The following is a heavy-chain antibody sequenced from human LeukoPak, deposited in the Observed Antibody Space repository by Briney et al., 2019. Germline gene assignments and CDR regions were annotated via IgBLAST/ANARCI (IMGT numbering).Heavy chain of an antibody. CDR2: VYYSGST. D-gene: IGHD3-3*01. J-gene: IGHJ5*02. CDR3: ARRLVFWSSYSANWFDP. CDR1: GGSISSSSYY. V-gene: IGHV4-39*01. Sequence: PSQTLSLTCTVSGGSISSSSYYWGWIRQPPGKGLEWIGNVYYSGSTYYNPSLNSRVTISVDTSKNQFSLKLSSVTAADTAVYYCARRLVFWSSYSANWFDPWGQGTLVTVSS.